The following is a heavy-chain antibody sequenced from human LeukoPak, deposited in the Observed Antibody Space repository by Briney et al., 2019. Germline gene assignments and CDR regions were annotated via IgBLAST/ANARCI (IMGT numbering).Heavy chain of an antibody. D-gene: IGHD5-24*01. CDR2: INHSGST. CDR1: GGSFSGYY. J-gene: IGHJ4*02. CDR3: ARLGQRWLQFGFDY. V-gene: IGHV4-34*01. Sequence: SETLSLTCAVYGGSFSGYYWSWIRQPPGKGLEWIGEINHSGSTNYNLSLKSRVTISVDTSKNQFSLKLSSVTAADTAVYYCARLGQRWLQFGFDYWGQGTLVTVSS.